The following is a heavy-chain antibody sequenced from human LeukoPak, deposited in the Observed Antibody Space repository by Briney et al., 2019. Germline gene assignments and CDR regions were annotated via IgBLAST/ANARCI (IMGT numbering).Heavy chain of an antibody. D-gene: IGHD6-19*01. CDR3: ARGQVAGTAY. V-gene: IGHV3-48*01. CDR1: GFTFSSYS. Sequence: GGSLRLSCAASGFTFSSYSMNWVRQAPGKGLEWVSYISSSSSTIYYADSVKGRFAISRDNAKNSLYLQMNSLRAEDTAVYYCARGQVAGTAYWGQGTLVTVSS. CDR2: ISSSSSTI. J-gene: IGHJ4*02.